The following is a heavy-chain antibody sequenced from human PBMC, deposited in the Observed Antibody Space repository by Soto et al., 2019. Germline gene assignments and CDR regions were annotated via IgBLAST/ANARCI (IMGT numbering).Heavy chain of an antibody. D-gene: IGHD3-22*01. V-gene: IGHV2-26*01. CDR1: GFSLSNARMG. J-gene: IGHJ4*02. Sequence: QVTLKESGPVLVKPTETLTLTCTVSGFSLSNARMGVSWIRQPPGKALEWLAHIFSNDEKSYSTSLKSRLTISKDTSKSQVVLTMTNMDPVDTATYYCARIRRMYYYDSSGYYIIDYWGQGTLVTVSS. CDR2: IFSNDEK. CDR3: ARIRRMYYYDSSGYYIIDY.